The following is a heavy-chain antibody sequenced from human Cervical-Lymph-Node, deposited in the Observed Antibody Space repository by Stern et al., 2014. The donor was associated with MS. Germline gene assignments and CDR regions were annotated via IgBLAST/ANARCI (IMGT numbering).Heavy chain of an antibody. CDR3: ARLGSGYDSSYLDF. CDR2: SIPIFGPA. Sequence: QLVQSGAVAKKPGSSVKVSCKVSGGTFSTEGISWVRQAPGQGLEWMGSSIPIFGPADYARQFQDRVTIIADESTSEVHMELSSLRSEDTGVYYCARLGSGYDSSYLDFWGQGSLVTVSS. D-gene: IGHD5-12*01. J-gene: IGHJ4*02. CDR1: GGTFSTEG. V-gene: IGHV1-69*01.